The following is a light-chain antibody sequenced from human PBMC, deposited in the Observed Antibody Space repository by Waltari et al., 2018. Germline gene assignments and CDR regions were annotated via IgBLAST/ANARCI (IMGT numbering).Light chain of an antibody. Sequence: YVVTQPPSVSVAPGKTARLTCEGENIETKSVNWYQQKAGQAPVLVMFYVSDRPSGIPERFSGSNSGNTATLTINWVEPGDEADYHCQLWDDTNKSGVFGGGTKLTVL. CDR2: YVS. CDR3: QLWDDTNKSGV. J-gene: IGLJ3*02. V-gene: IGLV3-21*04. CDR1: NIETKS.